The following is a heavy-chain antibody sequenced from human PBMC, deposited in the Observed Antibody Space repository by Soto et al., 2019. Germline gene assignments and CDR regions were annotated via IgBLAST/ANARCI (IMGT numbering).Heavy chain of an antibody. CDR1: GGSFSGYY. CDR3: ARARSSVTGRRGIGYYGLDV. D-gene: IGHD2-2*03. Sequence: QVQLQQWGAGLLKPSETLSLTCVVNGGSFSGYYWSWIRLPPGKGLEWIGEINHSGITDSNPSLKSRVTISVDASRNQFSLNLTSVTAADTAVYYCARARSSVTGRRGIGYYGLDVWGQGTTVTVSS. J-gene: IGHJ6*02. V-gene: IGHV4-34*01. CDR2: INHSGIT.